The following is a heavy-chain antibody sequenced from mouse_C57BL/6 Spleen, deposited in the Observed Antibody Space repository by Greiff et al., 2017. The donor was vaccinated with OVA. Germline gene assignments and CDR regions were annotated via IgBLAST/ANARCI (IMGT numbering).Heavy chain of an antibody. CDR2: IDPSDSET. CDR1: GYTFTSYW. Sequence: QVQLQQPGAELVRPGSSVKLSCKASGYTFTSYWMHWVKQRPIQGLEWIGNIDPSDSETHYNQKFKDKATLTVDKSSSTAYMQLSSLTSEDSAVYYCARGGDGSSYYYAMDYWGQGTSVTVSS. V-gene: IGHV1-52*01. CDR3: ARGGDGSSYYYAMDY. J-gene: IGHJ4*01. D-gene: IGHD1-1*01.